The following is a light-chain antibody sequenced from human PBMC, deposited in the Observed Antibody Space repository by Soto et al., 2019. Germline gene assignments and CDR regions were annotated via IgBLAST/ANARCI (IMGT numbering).Light chain of an antibody. CDR1: QSVSSSY. J-gene: IGKJ1*01. CDR3: QQYGSSPQT. CDR2: GAS. Sequence: EIVSTQSPSTLYFSPGQTATLSCSASQSVSSSYLAWYQQKPGQAPRLLIYGASSRATGIPDRFSGSGSGTDFTLTISRLEPEDFAVYYCQQYGSSPQTFGQGTKVDIK. V-gene: IGKV3-20*01.